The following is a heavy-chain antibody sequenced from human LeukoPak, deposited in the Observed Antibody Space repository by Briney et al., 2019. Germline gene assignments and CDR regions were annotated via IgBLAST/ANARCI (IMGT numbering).Heavy chain of an antibody. V-gene: IGHV3-30*18. CDR2: ISYDGDSK. D-gene: IGHD6-19*01. CDR1: GFTFSTYD. CDR3: AKDRNRGWFFEY. Sequence: GESLKISCAVSGFTFSTYDMHWVRQAPGKGLEWVAVISYDGDSKYYADSVKGRFTISRDNSENTLYLQLNSLRPEDTAVYYCAKDRNRGWFFEYWGQGTLVTVSS. J-gene: IGHJ4*02.